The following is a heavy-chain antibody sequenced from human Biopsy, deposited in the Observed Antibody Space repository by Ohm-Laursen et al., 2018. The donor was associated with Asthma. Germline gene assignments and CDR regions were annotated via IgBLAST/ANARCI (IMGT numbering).Heavy chain of an antibody. D-gene: IGHD3-22*01. CDR2: IHYSGST. J-gene: IGHJ4*02. V-gene: IGHV4-30-4*01. Sequence: TLSLTCTVSGAPIKTDDHYWSWLRQPPGKGLEWFGFIHYSGSTSYNPPLKGGVTISVDTSKNQFSLRLSSVTAADTAMYYCARIPRRSGSYFVDYWGQGTLVTVSS. CDR1: GAPIKTDDHY. CDR3: ARIPRRSGSYFVDY.